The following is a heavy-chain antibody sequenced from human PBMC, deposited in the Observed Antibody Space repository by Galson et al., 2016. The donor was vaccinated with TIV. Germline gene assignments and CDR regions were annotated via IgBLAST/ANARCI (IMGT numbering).Heavy chain of an antibody. V-gene: IGHV4-59*01. D-gene: IGHD5-24*01. CDR1: GFTFSHYW. Sequence: LRLSCAVSGFTFSHYWMSWVRQAPGKGLEWIANMYYSGRTNLNPSLSSRVTISLDTPKNQVSLKLSSVTAADTAVYYCARGGGWLTDHWGQGTLVTVSS. J-gene: IGHJ5*02. CDR3: ARGGGWLTDH. CDR2: MYYSGRT.